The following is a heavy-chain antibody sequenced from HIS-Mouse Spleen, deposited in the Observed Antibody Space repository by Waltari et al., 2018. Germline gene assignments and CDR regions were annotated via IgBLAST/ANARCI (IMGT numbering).Heavy chain of an antibody. J-gene: IGHJ4*02. CDR2: IYTSGST. V-gene: IGHV4-4*07. D-gene: IGHD1-26*01. CDR1: GGSISSYY. CDR3: ARSGELGATTPYYFDY. Sequence: QVQLQESGPGLVKPSETLSLTCTVSGGSISSYYWSWIRQPAGKGLEWIGRIYTSGSTNYNPSLKSRVTMSVDTSKNQFSLKLSSVTAADTAVYYCARSGELGATTPYYFDYWGQGTLVTVSS.